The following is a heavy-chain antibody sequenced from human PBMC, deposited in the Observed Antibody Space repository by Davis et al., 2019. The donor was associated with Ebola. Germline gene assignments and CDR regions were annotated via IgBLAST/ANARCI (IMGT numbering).Heavy chain of an antibody. J-gene: IGHJ4*02. CDR2: ISSRSYSI. CDR1: GITFSSYS. D-gene: IGHD2-2*01. Sequence: GESLKISCAASGITFSSYSMNWVRQAPGQGLECVSSISSRSYSIYYADSVKGRFTISRDNAKNSLYLQMNSLRAEDTAVYYCARSSIWGQGTLVTVSS. CDR3: ARSSI. V-gene: IGHV3-21*01.